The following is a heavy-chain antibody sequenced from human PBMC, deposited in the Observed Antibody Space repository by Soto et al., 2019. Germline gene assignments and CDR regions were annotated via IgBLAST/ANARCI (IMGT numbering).Heavy chain of an antibody. CDR1: RFTFSNYG. CDR3: AKDDCSGGSCYYGFDP. CDR2: ISFDGSNK. J-gene: IGHJ5*02. D-gene: IGHD2-15*01. Sequence: GGSLRLSCAASRFTFSNYGMHWVRQAPGKGLEWVAFISFDGSNKYYADSVKGRFTISRDNSKNTLYLQMNSLRAEDTAVYYCAKDDCSGGSCYYGFDPWGQGTLVTVSS. V-gene: IGHV3-30*18.